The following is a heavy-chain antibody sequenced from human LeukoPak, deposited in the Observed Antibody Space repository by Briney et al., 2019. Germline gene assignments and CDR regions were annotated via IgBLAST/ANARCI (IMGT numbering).Heavy chain of an antibody. CDR3: AKAHCTNGVCYFDY. V-gene: IGHV3-30*02. CDR1: GFTFSSYG. D-gene: IGHD2-8*01. Sequence: GGSLRLSCAASGFTFSSYGMHWVRQAPGKGLEWVAFIRYDGSNKYYADSVKGRFTISRDNSKNTMYLQMNSLRAEDTAVYYCAKAHCTNGVCYFDYWGQGTLVTVSS. J-gene: IGHJ4*02. CDR2: IRYDGSNK.